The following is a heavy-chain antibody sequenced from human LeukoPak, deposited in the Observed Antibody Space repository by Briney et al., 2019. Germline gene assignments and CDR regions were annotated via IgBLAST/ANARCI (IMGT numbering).Heavy chain of an antibody. CDR1: GITLSNYG. V-gene: IGHV3-23*01. Sequence: GGSLRLSCAVSGITLSNYGMSWVRQAPGKGLEWVAGISGSGGGTNYADSLKGRFTISRDNSKSTLYLQMNSLRADDTAVYYCARVGDWSNYFGMDAWGQGTTVSVSS. J-gene: IGHJ6*02. CDR3: ARVGDWSNYFGMDA. CDR2: ISGSGGGT. D-gene: IGHD3-16*01.